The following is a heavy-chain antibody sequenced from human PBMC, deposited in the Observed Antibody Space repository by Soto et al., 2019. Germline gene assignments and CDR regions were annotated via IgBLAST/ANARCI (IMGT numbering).Heavy chain of an antibody. CDR2: IRAYNGNT. D-gene: IGHD6-19*01. Sequence: QVQLVQSGAEVKKPGASVKVSCKASGYTFSSYGISWVRQAPGQGLEWMGWIRAYNGNTNYAQKLQGRVTMTTDTSTSTAYMELRSLRSDDTAVYYRARGIPASLWSSGWYGGGGLGMDVWGQGTTVTVSS. V-gene: IGHV1-18*01. CDR1: GYTFSSYG. CDR3: ARGIPASLWSSGWYGGGGLGMDV. J-gene: IGHJ6*02.